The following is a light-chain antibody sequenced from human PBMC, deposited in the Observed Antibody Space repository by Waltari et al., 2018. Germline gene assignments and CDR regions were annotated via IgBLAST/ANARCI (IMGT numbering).Light chain of an antibody. V-gene: IGLV2-14*01. CDR3: LSYTSSSTYV. CDR1: SSDVGGYNY. Sequence: QSALTQPASVSVSPGQSITFSCTGTSSDVGGYNYVSWYQQHPGKVPKLMIYEVSNRPSGVSNRFSGSKSGNTASLTISGLQAEDEADYYCLSYTSSSTYVFGTGTKVTVL. CDR2: EVS. J-gene: IGLJ1*01.